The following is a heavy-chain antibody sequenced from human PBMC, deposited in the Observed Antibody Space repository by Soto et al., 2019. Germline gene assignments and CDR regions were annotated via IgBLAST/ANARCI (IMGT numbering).Heavy chain of an antibody. CDR2: IIPIFGTA. J-gene: IGHJ4*02. CDR3: ARAGGLRLGELSLYSAYHYFDY. D-gene: IGHD3-16*02. Sequence: SVKVSCKASGRTFSSYAISWVRQAPGQGLEWMGGIIPIFGTANYAQKFQGRVTITADESTSTAYMELSSLRSEDTAVYYCARAGGLRLGELSLYSAYHYFDYWGQGTLVTVSS. CDR1: GRTFSSYA. V-gene: IGHV1-69*13.